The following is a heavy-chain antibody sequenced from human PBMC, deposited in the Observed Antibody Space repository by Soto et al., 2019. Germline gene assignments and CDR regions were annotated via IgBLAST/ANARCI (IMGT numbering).Heavy chain of an antibody. J-gene: IGHJ4*02. CDR1: GGDLTNSG. D-gene: IGHD1-26*01. CDR2: IFPLLAMV. CDR3: AREKGAGLTS. V-gene: IGHV1-69*04. Sequence: QVHLVQSGAEMKKPGSSVKVSCKVSGGDLTNSGISWVRQAPGQGLEWMGGIFPLLAMVDYPEKFQGRVTITADASTNTAYLYLVSLRTVDTTVFFRAREKGAGLTSWGQG.